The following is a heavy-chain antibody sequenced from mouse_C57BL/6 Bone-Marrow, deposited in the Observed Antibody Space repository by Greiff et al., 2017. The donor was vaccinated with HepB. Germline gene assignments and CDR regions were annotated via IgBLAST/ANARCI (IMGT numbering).Heavy chain of an antibody. V-gene: IGHV1-64*01. D-gene: IGHD3-1*01. CDR1: GYLSTSYW. J-gene: IGHJ1*03. CDR3: ARRPRGYFDV. Sequence: AQLQQPGAERVKLGASLKLSCKASGYLSTSYWRPWVKQRPGQGLEWIGMIHPNSGSTNYNEKFKSKATLTVDKSSSTAYMQLSSLTSEDSAVYYCARRPRGYFDVWGTGTTVTVSS. CDR2: IHPNSGST.